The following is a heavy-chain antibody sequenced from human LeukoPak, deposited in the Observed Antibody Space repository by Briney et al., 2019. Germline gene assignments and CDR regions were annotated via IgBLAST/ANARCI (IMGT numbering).Heavy chain of an antibody. CDR3: AGGYSSSWNYFDY. D-gene: IGHD6-13*01. CDR1: GGSISKYW. CDR2: AFDSGGT. Sequence: SETLSLTCTVSGGSISKYWWSWIRQPPGKGLEWIGYAFDSGGTNYNPSLKSRVTISVDTSKKQFSLKLSSVTAADTAVYYCAGGYSSSWNYFDYWGQGTLVTVSS. J-gene: IGHJ4*02. V-gene: IGHV4-59*01.